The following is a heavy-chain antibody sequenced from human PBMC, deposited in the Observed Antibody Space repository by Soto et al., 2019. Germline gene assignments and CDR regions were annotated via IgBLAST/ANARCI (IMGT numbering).Heavy chain of an antibody. CDR3: ARDKRSETSGVYYSTV. Sequence: PSDSLRITFAVSGSAIRSGGRYSSLIRPHPGKGLEWIGNIHNSGDTYYKPSLKSRVSISVDTSKNQFSLRLWSVTDADTAVCYCARDKRSETSGVYYSTVWGQGTLVTVSS. J-gene: IGHJ4*02. CDR1: GSAIRSGGRY. D-gene: IGHD3-3*01. V-gene: IGHV4-30-4*02. CDR2: IHNSGDT.